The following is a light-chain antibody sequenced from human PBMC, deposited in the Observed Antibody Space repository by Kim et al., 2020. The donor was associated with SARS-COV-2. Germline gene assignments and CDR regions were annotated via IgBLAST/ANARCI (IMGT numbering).Light chain of an antibody. CDR1: SSDVGGYNY. Sequence: QSALTQPASVSGSPGQSITISCTGTSSDVGGYNYVSWYQQHPGKAPKLMIYDVTKRPSGVSYRFSGSKSGNTASLTISGLQAEDEADYYCSSYTTSSTYVLATGTKVTVL. CDR3: SSYTTSSTYV. V-gene: IGLV2-14*01. CDR2: DVT. J-gene: IGLJ1*01.